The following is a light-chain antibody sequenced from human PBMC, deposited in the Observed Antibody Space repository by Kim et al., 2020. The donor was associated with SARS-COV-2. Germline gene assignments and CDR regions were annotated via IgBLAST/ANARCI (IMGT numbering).Light chain of an antibody. CDR2: YDS. J-gene: IGLJ1*01. CDR3: QVWDGSSDHYV. V-gene: IGLV3-21*04. CDR1: NIGSKG. Sequence: APGKTAKITCGGNNIGSKGVHWYQQKPGQAPVLVIYYDSDRPSGIPERFSGSNSENGATLTISRVEAGDEADYYCQVWDGSSDHYVFGSGTKVTVL.